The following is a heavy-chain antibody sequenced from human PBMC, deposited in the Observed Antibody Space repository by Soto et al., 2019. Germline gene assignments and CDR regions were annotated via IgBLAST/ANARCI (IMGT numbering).Heavy chain of an antibody. CDR3: VCGGNFFVY. CDR2: INQDGSEI. Sequence: EVQLVESGGGLVQPGGSLRLPCAASGFTFSTYWMTWVRQPPGKGLEWVASINQDGSEIYYVDSVRGRFTISRDNANNSLYLQMNSLRAEDTAVYYCVCGGNFFVYWGQGTLVTVAP. D-gene: IGHD3-16*01. J-gene: IGHJ4*02. CDR1: GFTFSTYW. V-gene: IGHV3-7*01.